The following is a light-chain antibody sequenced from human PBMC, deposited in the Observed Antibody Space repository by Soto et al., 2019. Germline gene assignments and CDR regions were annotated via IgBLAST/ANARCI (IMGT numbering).Light chain of an antibody. CDR2: DVS. CDR3: HQRQSWPRT. J-gene: IGKJ1*01. CDR1: QSVSSSY. V-gene: IGKV3D-20*02. Sequence: EIVLTQSPGTLSLSPGERATLSCRASQSVSSSYLAWYQQKPGQAPRLLIYDVSNRATGIPARFSGSGSGTDFTLTINSLAPEDFAIYYCHQRQSWPRTFGQGTKVDI.